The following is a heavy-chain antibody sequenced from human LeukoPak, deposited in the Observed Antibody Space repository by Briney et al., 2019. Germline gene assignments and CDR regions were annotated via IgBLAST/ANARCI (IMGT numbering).Heavy chain of an antibody. D-gene: IGHD5-24*01. J-gene: IGHJ5*02. Sequence: GGSLRLSCAASGFTVSSNYMSWVRQAPGKGLEWVSVIYSGGSTYYADSVKGRFTISRDNSKNTLYLQMNSLRAEDTAVYYCATNPVEMATAPWGQGTLVTVSS. CDR2: IYSGGST. V-gene: IGHV3-53*01. CDR1: GFTVSSNY. CDR3: ATNPVEMATAP.